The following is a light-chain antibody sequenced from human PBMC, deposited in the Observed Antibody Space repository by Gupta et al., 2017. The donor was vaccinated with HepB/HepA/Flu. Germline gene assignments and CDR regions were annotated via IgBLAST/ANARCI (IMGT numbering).Light chain of an antibody. CDR3: QQYANLLTRT. J-gene: IGKJ1*01. V-gene: IGKV1-33*01. CDR2: DAY. Sequence: DIQMTQSPSSLSASVGDRVTITCQASQDISNYLNWYKQKPGKAPKLLIYDAYNCETGVQSRFSGSGSRKYFPFTSSIRQPEHIPPHSCQQYANLLTRTFGQGTKVEIK. CDR1: QDISNY.